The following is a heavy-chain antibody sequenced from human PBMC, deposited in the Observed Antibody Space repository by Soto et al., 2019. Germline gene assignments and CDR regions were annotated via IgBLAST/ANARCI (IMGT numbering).Heavy chain of an antibody. V-gene: IGHV4-39*01. CDR2: VYYRGRS. CDR3: VSQRTSVLTQAYFDY. J-gene: IGHJ4*02. D-gene: IGHD2-8*01. Sequence: SETLSLTCTVSGGSVSNSNYYWGWIRQSPGKGLEWIGSVYYRGRSYSKSSVKSRVTISVDTSKNQFSLNLNSVTASDTAVYYCVSQRTSVLTQAYFDYWGPGALVTVSP. CDR1: GGSVSNSNYY.